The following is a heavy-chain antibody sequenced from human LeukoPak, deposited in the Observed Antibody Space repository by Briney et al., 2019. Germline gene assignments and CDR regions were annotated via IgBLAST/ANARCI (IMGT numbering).Heavy chain of an antibody. CDR2: FYLGDSDT. V-gene: IGHV5-51*01. Sequence: VESLKISCQDSGYSFTSYWIGWVRQTPGKGMEWMGIFYLGDSDTRYSPSFPGQVTISANKSISTAYLQWSSLKASDTAMYYCARQGICSTTGCYSDYWGQGTLVTVSS. CDR3: ARQGICSTTGCYSDY. D-gene: IGHD2-2*02. CDR1: GYSFTSYW. J-gene: IGHJ4*02.